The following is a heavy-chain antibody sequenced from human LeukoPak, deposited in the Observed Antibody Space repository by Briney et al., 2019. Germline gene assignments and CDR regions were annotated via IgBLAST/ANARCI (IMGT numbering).Heavy chain of an antibody. D-gene: IGHD3-22*01. CDR3: ARVWAMRAGGYYYGY. Sequence: GGSLRLSCAASGFTVSSNYMSWVRQAPGKGLEWVSVIYSGGSTYYADSVKGRFTISRHNSKNTLYLQMNSLRAEDTAVYYCARVWAMRAGGYYYGYWGQGTLVTVSS. V-gene: IGHV3-53*04. J-gene: IGHJ4*02. CDR1: GFTVSSNY. CDR2: IYSGGST.